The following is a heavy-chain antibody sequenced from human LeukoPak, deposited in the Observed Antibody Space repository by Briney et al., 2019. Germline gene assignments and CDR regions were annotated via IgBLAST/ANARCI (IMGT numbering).Heavy chain of an antibody. D-gene: IGHD2-21*01. CDR2: IYYSGST. CDR3: ARVHGES. CDR1: GGSISSYY. Sequence: SETLSLTCTVSGGSISSYYWSWIRQPPGKGLEWIGYIYYSGSTNYNPSLKSRVTISVDTSRNQFSLELSSVTAADTAVYYCARVHGESWGQGTLVTVSS. J-gene: IGHJ4*02. V-gene: IGHV4-59*01.